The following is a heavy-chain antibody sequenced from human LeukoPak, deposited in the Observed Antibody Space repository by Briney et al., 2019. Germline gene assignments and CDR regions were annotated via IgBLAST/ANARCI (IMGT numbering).Heavy chain of an antibody. J-gene: IGHJ6*03. CDR3: ARGGAGRRWLQWGPRYYYYMDV. D-gene: IGHD5-24*01. Sequence: SVKVSCKASGYTFTSYDSNWVRQATGQGLEWMGWMNPNSGNTGYAQKFQGRVTMTRNTSISTAYMELSSLRSEDTAVYYCARGGAGRRWLQWGPRYYYYMDVWGKGTTVTISS. V-gene: IGHV1-8*01. CDR2: MNPNSGNT. CDR1: GYTFTSYD.